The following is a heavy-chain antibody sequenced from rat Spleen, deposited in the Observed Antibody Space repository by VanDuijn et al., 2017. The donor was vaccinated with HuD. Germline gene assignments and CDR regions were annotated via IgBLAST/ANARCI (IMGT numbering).Heavy chain of an antibody. J-gene: IGHJ2*01. CDR2: FSYEGSST. CDR3: VIGTRNTVPTYFDY. CDR1: VFTFSDYY. D-gene: IGHD2-1*01. V-gene: IGHV5-29*01. Sequence: EVQLVESDGGLVQPGRSLKLSCAASVFTFSDYYMAWVRQAPTKGLEWVATFSYEGSSTYYGDSVKGRFTISRDNAKRTLFLQMDSLRSEDTATYYCVIGTRNTVPTYFDYWGQGVMLTVSS.